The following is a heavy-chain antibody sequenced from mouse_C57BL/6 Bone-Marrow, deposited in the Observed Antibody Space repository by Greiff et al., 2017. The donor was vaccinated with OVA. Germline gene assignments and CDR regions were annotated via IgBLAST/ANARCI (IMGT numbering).Heavy chain of an antibody. D-gene: IGHD1-1*01. J-gene: IGHJ2*01. CDR2: IHPNSGST. CDR3: ARIYYGSGDY. Sequence: VQLQQPGAELVKPGASVKLSCKASGYTFTSYWMHWVKQRPGQGLEWIGMIHPNSGSTNYNEKFKSKATLTVDKASSTAYMQLSSLTSEDSAVYYCARIYYGSGDYWGQGTTLTVSS. V-gene: IGHV1-64*01. CDR1: GYTFTSYW.